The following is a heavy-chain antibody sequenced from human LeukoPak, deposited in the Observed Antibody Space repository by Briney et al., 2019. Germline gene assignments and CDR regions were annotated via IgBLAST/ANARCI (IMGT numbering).Heavy chain of an antibody. CDR3: AKDGGEYYDILTGYYPRLYYMDV. CDR2: ISSGSTYT. D-gene: IGHD3-9*01. Sequence: GGSLRLSCAASGFIFSSYGMNWVRQAPGKGLEWVSSISSGSTYTYYADSVKGRFTISRDNAKNTLYLQMNSLRAEDTAVYYCAKDGGEYYDILTGYYPRLYYMDVWGKGTTVTISS. V-gene: IGHV3-21*04. CDR1: GFIFSSYG. J-gene: IGHJ6*03.